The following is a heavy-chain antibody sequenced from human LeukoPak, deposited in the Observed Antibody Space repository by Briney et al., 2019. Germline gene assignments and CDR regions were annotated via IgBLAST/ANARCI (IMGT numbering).Heavy chain of an antibody. CDR2: IDYRERT. J-gene: IGHJ4*02. D-gene: IGHD3-16*01. CDR3: ANYVSRTMRDY. CDR1: GGSITTSGHY. Sequence: SGTLSLTCTVSGGSITTSGHYWGWIRQPPGKGLEWIGSIDYRERTTYNPSLKSRVTISADTSRNQFSLKLSSVTATDTAVYYCANYVSRTMRDYWGQGTLVTVSS. V-gene: IGHV4-39*01.